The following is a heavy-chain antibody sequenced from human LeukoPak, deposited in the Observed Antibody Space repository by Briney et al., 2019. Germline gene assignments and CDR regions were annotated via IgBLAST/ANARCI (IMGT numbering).Heavy chain of an antibody. CDR2: IYTSGST. V-gene: IGHV4-61*02. Sequence: SETLSLTCTVSGGSISSGSYYWSWIRQPAGKGLEWIGRIYTSGSTNYNPSLKSRVTISVDTSKNQFSLKLSSVTAADTDVYYCARASGSYLRLGAFDIWGQGTMVTVSS. CDR1: GGSISSGSYY. D-gene: IGHD1-26*01. CDR3: ARASGSYLRLGAFDI. J-gene: IGHJ3*02.